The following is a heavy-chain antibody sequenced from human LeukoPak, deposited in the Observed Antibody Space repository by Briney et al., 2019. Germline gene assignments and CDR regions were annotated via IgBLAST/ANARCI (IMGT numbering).Heavy chain of an antibody. CDR2: ISGSGGST. Sequence: PGGSLRLSCAASGFTFSNYAMSWVRQAPGKGLEWVSGISGSGGSTYHADSVKGRFTISRDNAKNTLYLQMNNLRAEDTAMYYCARDQRVTGRPDIDYWGQGTLVIVSS. V-gene: IGHV3-23*01. D-gene: IGHD6-6*01. J-gene: IGHJ4*02. CDR1: GFTFSNYA. CDR3: ARDQRVTGRPDIDY.